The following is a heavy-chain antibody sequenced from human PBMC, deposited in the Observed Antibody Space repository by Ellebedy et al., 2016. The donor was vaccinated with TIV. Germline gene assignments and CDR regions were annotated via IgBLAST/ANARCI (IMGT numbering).Heavy chain of an antibody. D-gene: IGHD2-2*01. CDR1: GFTFSSHA. V-gene: IGHV3-23*01. Sequence: GESLKISXAASGFTFSSHAMNWVRQAPGKGLEWASGISGSGGSTYYADSVKGRFTISRDNAKKSVYLQMNNLRAEDTAMYYCARELPYMPGGDYWGQGTLVTVSS. CDR2: ISGSGGST. J-gene: IGHJ4*02. CDR3: ARELPYMPGGDY.